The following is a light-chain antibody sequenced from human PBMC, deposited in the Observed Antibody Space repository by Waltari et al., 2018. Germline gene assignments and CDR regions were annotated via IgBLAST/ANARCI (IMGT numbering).Light chain of an antibody. CDR2: DVS. V-gene: IGLV2-14*01. CDR3: SSYTSSSTSDVV. J-gene: IGLJ2*01. Sequence: QSALTQPASVSGSPGQSITISCTGTSSDGGGYNYVSWYQQHPGKAPKLMIYDVSNRPSGVSNRFSGSKSGNTASLTISGLQAEDEADYYCSSYTSSSTSDVVFGGGTKLTVL. CDR1: SSDGGGYNY.